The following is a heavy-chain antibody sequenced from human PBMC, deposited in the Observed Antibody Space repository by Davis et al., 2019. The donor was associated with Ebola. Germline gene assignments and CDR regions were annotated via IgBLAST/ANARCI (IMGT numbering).Heavy chain of an antibody. CDR1: GFTFTNHA. Sequence: PGGSLRLSCAASGFTFTNHAMNWVRQAPGKGFEWVAVISGNAGRTYYADSVRGRFAISSDNSTGTVYLQMNGLRVEDTATYYCARDRWDCSRIGCYLLKNGLDVWGQGTTVTVSS. V-gene: IGHV3-23*01. D-gene: IGHD2-2*01. J-gene: IGHJ6*02. CDR2: ISGNAGRT. CDR3: ARDRWDCSRIGCYLLKNGLDV.